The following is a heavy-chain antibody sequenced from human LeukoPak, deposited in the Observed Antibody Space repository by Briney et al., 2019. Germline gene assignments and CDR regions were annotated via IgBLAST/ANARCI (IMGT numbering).Heavy chain of an antibody. CDR3: ASPGELLPDSYYLDY. D-gene: IGHD3-10*01. V-gene: IGHV1-69*05. CDR1: GGPFSRLA. Sequence: ASVKVSCGACGGPFSRLAISWVRQAPGQGLEWMGGIIPIFGTANYAQKFQGRVTITTDESTSTAYMELSNLRSEDTAVYYCASPGELLPDSYYLDYWGQGTLVTVSS. CDR2: IIPIFGTA. J-gene: IGHJ4*02.